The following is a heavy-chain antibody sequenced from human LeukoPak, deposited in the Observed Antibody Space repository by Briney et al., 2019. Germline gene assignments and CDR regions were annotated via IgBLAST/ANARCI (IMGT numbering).Heavy chain of an antibody. D-gene: IGHD5-12*01. V-gene: IGHV4-59*01. CDR2: IYYSGST. CDR1: GGSISSYY. Sequence: SETLSLTCTVSGGSISSYYWSWIRQPPGKGLEWIGYIYYSGSTNYNPSLKSRVTISVDTSKNQFSLKLSSVTAADTAVYYCARVCRMDGYNLNWFYPWGQGTLVTVSS. J-gene: IGHJ5*02. CDR3: ARVCRMDGYNLNWFYP.